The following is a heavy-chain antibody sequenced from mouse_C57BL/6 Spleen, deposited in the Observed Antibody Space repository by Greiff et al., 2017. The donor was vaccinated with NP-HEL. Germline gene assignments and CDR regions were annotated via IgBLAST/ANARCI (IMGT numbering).Heavy chain of an antibody. CDR3: ARGGTTVPWYFDV. CDR1: GFTFSSYA. J-gene: IGHJ1*03. V-gene: IGHV5-4*03. Sequence: EVMLVESGGGLVKPGGSLKLSCAASGFTFSSYAMSWVRQTPEKRLEWVATISDGGSYTYYPDNVKGRFTISRDNAKNNLYLQMSHLKSEDTAMYYCARGGTTVPWYFDVWGTGTTVTVSS. CDR2: ISDGGSYT. D-gene: IGHD1-1*01.